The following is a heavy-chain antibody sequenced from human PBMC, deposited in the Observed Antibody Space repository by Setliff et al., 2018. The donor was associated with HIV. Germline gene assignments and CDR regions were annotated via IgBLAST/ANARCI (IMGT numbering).Heavy chain of an antibody. D-gene: IGHD3-3*01. V-gene: IGHV3-21*01. CDR1: GFTFSSHK. Sequence: PGGSLRLSCAASGFTFSSHKMAWVRQAPGKGLEWVSLISGGSTYILYADSVKGRSTISGDDAKNSLFLQIHSLRAEDTAVYFCVREWSAFDIWGQGTMVT. CDR2: ISGGSTYI. CDR3: VREWSAFDI. J-gene: IGHJ3*02.